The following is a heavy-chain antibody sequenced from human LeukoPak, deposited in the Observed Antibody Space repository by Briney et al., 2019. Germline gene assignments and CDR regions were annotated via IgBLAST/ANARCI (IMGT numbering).Heavy chain of an antibody. V-gene: IGHV1-69*06. CDR3: ARVAAPGNRFWFDP. D-gene: IGHD6-13*01. CDR2: IIPMFGTP. Sequence: SVKVSCKSSGDTFSNYAISWVRQAPGQGLEWMGSIIPMFGTPNNAQKFQDRVTITADKSTNTAYMELSSLRSEDTAVYYCARVAAPGNRFWFDPWGQGTLVTASS. CDR1: GDTFSNYA. J-gene: IGHJ5*02.